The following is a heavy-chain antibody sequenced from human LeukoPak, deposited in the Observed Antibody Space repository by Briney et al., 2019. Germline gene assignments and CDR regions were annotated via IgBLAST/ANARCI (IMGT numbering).Heavy chain of an antibody. CDR3: ARLTTSRPNSCYYGMDV. CDR1: GGSISSYY. Sequence: SETLSLTCTVSGGSISSYYWSWIRQPAGKGLEWIGRIYTSGSTNYNPSLKSRVTMSVDTSKNQFSLKLSSVTAADTAVYYCARLTTSRPNSCYYGMDVWGQGTTVTVSS. CDR2: IYTSGST. D-gene: IGHD4-17*01. J-gene: IGHJ6*02. V-gene: IGHV4-4*07.